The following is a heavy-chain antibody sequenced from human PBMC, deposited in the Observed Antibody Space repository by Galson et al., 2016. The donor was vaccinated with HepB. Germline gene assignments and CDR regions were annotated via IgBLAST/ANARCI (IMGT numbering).Heavy chain of an antibody. J-gene: IGHJ1*01. D-gene: IGHD6-13*01. V-gene: IGHV3-21*01. CDR3: AKVRIEAADNAEYFQH. CDR1: GFTFSSHD. Sequence: SLRLSCAASGFTFSSHDMNWVRQAPGKGLEWVSSISSSSAYIYYADSVKGRFTISRDNAKNSLYLQMNSLRAEDTAVYYCAKVRIEAADNAEYFQHWGQGTLLTVSS. CDR2: ISSSSAYI.